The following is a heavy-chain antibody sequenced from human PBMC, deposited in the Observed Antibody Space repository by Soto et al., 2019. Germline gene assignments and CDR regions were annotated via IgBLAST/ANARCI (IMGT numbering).Heavy chain of an antibody. Sequence: QLQLQESGPGLVKPSETLSLTCTVSGGSTSSSSYYWGWIRQPPGKGLEWIGSMYYSGSTYYNPSLKSRVTISVDASKDQFSLRRSSVTAADTAIYYCVDIVVVAASHSRRYFQHSGRGTPVTVSS. CDR3: VDIVVVAASHSRRYFQH. D-gene: IGHD2-21*02. CDR1: GGSTSSSSYY. V-gene: IGHV4-39*01. J-gene: IGHJ1*01. CDR2: MYYSGST.